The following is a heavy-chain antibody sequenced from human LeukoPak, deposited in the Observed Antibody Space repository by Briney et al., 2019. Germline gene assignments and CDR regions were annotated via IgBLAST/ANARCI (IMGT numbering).Heavy chain of an antibody. Sequence: PERSLRLSCAASGFTFSSYGMHWVRQAPGKGLEWVAVIWYDGSNKYYADSVKGRFTISRDNSKNTLYLQMNSLRAEDTAVYYCARSSGQSPPSDYWGQGTLVTVSS. J-gene: IGHJ4*02. CDR1: GFTFSSYG. D-gene: IGHD3-22*01. CDR3: ARSSGQSPPSDY. V-gene: IGHV3-33*01. CDR2: IWYDGSNK.